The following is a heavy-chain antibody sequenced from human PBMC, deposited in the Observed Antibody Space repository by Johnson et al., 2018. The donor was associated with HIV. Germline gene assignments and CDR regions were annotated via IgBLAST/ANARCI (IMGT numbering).Heavy chain of an antibody. CDR1: GFTFPDYG. V-gene: IGHV3-20*04. D-gene: IGHD6-19*01. CDR2: INWNGGST. J-gene: IGHJ3*02. CDR3: ARDRQAVRGTFDI. Sequence: VQLVESGGASVQPGRSLRLSCTGSGFTFPDYGISWFRQAPGKGPEWVSDINWNGGSTGYAESVKGRFTISSDNSKNTLYLQMNSLRPEDTAVYYCARDRQAVRGTFDIWGQGTMVTVSS.